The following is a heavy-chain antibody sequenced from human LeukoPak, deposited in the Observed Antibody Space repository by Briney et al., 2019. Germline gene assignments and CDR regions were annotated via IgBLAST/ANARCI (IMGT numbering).Heavy chain of an antibody. Sequence: GGSLRLSCAASGFTFSTYAMSWIRQAPGKGLEWVSAISSGGGNTDYADSVKGRFTISRDNSKNTVSLQMNSLRAEDTGVYYCANRISGSSSWGQGTLVTVSS. V-gene: IGHV3-23*01. CDR1: GFTFSTYA. CDR2: ISSGGGNT. CDR3: ANRISGSSS. D-gene: IGHD3-10*01. J-gene: IGHJ5*02.